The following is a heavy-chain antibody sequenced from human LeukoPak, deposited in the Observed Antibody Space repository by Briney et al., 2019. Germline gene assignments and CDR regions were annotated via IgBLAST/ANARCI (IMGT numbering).Heavy chain of an antibody. D-gene: IGHD2-15*01. J-gene: IGHJ4*02. Sequence: ASVKVSCKASGFTFTGHYMHWMRQAPGQGLEWMGWINPNSGGTNYAQKFQGRVTMTRDTSISTAYMELIRLRSDDTAVYYCARACSGRSCYSFDYWGQGTLVTVSS. CDR1: GFTFTGHY. CDR2: INPNSGGT. V-gene: IGHV1-2*02. CDR3: ARACSGRSCYSFDY.